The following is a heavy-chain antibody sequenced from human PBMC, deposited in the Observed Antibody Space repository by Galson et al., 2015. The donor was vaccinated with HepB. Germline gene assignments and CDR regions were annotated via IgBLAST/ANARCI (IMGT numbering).Heavy chain of an antibody. J-gene: IGHJ6*02. CDR1: GFTLGSYF. V-gene: IGHV3-21*06. Sequence: SLRLSCAGSGFTLGSYFMNWVRQAPGKGLEWVAYISTRSTYIYYADSLKGRFTISRDDAKNSLCLQMNNLRVDDTAVYYCARVYDGDDAGEDYGMDVWGPGATVTVSS. CDR2: ISTRSTYI. CDR3: ARVYDGDDAGEDYGMDV. D-gene: IGHD4-17*01.